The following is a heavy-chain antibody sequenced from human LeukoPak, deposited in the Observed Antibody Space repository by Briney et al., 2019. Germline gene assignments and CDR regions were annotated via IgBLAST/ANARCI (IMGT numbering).Heavy chain of an antibody. D-gene: IGHD6-13*01. CDR2: IRYDGSNK. CDR3: AKDQGDSSHWPQHFHH. Sequence: PGGSLRLSCVASGFTFSTYGMHWVRQAPGKGLEWVSFIRYDGSNKYYGDSVEGRFTISRDNSKNTLYMQMNSLRTEDNAVYYCAKDQGDSSHWPQHFHHWGQGPLVTVSS. CDR1: GFTFSTYG. J-gene: IGHJ1*01. V-gene: IGHV3-30*02.